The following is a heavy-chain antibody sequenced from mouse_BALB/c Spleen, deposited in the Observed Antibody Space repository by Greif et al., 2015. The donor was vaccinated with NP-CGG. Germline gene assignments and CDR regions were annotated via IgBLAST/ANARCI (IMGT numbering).Heavy chain of an antibody. Sequence: VQLQQPGPGLAQPSQSLSITCTVSGFSFTSYGVHWVRQSPGKGLEWLGVICSGGSTDYNAAFISRLSISKDNSKSQVFFKMNSLQANDTAIYYCARNWKRLHAMDYWGQGTSVTVSS. D-gene: IGHD1-2*01. V-gene: IGHV2-2*02. CDR1: GFSFTSYG. CDR3: ARNWKRLHAMDY. CDR2: ICSGGST. J-gene: IGHJ4*01.